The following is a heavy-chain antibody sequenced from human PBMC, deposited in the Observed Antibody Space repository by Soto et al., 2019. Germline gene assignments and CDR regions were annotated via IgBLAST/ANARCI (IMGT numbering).Heavy chain of an antibody. CDR3: ARSLTTLTTLLDY. J-gene: IGHJ4*02. CDR1: GYTLTDNY. Sequence: GASVKVSCKASGYTLTDNYMHWVREAPGQGLEWMGWINPNGGTNYAQKIQGRVTMTRDTSISTAYMELSRLRSDETAVYYCARSLTTLTTLLDYWGQGTLVTVSS. D-gene: IGHD4-17*01. V-gene: IGHV1-2*02. CDR2: INPNGGT.